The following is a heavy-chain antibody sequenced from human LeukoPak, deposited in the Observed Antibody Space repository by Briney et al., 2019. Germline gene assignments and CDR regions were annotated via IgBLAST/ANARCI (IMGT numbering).Heavy chain of an antibody. CDR3: ARGRGPSRISGTTTQLGGVWFDP. V-gene: IGHV4-34*01. D-gene: IGHD1-7*01. CDR1: GGSFSGYY. Sequence: SETLSLTCAVYGGSFSGYYWSWIRQPPGKGLEWIGEINHSGSTNYNPSLKSRVTISIDTSKNQFSLKLNSVTAADTALYYCARGRGPSRISGTTTQLGGVWFDPWGQRTLVTVSS. CDR2: INHSGST. J-gene: IGHJ5*02.